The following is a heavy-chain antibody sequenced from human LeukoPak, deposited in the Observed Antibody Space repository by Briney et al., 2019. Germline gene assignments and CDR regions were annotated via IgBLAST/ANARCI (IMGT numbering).Heavy chain of an antibody. Sequence: KPSETLSLTCTASGGSISNYYWSWIRQPPGKGLEWIGYIYYSGSTNYNPSLKSRVTISVDTSKNQFSLKLSSVTAADKAVYYCARGGYSYEARYYFDYWGQGTLVTVSS. J-gene: IGHJ4*02. CDR2: IYYSGST. V-gene: IGHV4-59*01. CDR1: GGSISNYY. CDR3: ARGGYSYEARYYFDY. D-gene: IGHD5-18*01.